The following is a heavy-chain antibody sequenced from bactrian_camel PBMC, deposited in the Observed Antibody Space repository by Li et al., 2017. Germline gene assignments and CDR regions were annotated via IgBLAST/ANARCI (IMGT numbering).Heavy chain of an antibody. J-gene: IGHJ4*01. CDR3: AAGPDVGREKHLTADQVLSIRRNNF. Sequence: HVQLVESGGGAVQTGGSLRLTCTAVGLTFEGGNQGWYRETPGNEFELVSSIAPDGSRWCADSVQGRFTISRNVLPERLSLQMTRLKAEDTAMYYCAAGPDVGREKHLTADQVLSIRRNNFWGQGTQVTVS. D-gene: IGHD3*01. V-gene: IGHV3S55*01. CDR1: GLTFEGGN. CDR2: IAPDGSR.